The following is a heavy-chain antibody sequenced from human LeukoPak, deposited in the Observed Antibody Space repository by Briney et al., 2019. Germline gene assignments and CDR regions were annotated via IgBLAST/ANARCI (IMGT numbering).Heavy chain of an antibody. Sequence: ASVKVSCKASGYTFTGYYMHWVRQAPGQGLEWMGWINPNSGGTNYAQKFQGRVTMTRDTSISTAYIELSRLRSDDTAVYYCARDCGLFVIYYFDYWGQGTLVTVSS. CDR1: GYTFTGYY. V-gene: IGHV1-2*02. J-gene: IGHJ4*02. CDR3: ARDCGLFVIYYFDY. CDR2: INPNSGGT. D-gene: IGHD2-21*01.